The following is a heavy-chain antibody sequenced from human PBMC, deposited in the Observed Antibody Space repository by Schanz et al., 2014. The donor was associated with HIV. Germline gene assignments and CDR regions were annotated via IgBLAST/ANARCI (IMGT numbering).Heavy chain of an antibody. CDR1: GFTFRNFG. CDR3: ARGGIWEWDQPDFDY. Sequence: QEQLVESGGGVVQPGKSLRLSCAASGFTFRNFGMHWVRQAPGKGLEWVAVIWYDGSNKYYADSVKGRFTISRDNSKNTLYLQMNSLRAEDTAVYYCARGGIWEWDQPDFDYWGQGTLVTVSS. J-gene: IGHJ4*02. CDR2: IWYDGSNK. D-gene: IGHD2-15*01. V-gene: IGHV3-33*01.